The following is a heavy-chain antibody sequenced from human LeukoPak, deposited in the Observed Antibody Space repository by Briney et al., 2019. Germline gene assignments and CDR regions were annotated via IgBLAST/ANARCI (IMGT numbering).Heavy chain of an antibody. CDR3: ATRFPMVVAAIARNNWFDP. CDR2: FDPEDGET. J-gene: IGHJ5*02. D-gene: IGHD2-15*01. Sequence: SVKVSCKVSGYTLTELSMHWVRQAPGKGLEWMGGFDPEDGETIYAQKFQGRVTMTEDTSTDTAYMELSSLRSEDAAVYYCATRFPMVVAAIARNNWFDPWGQGTLVTVSS. V-gene: IGHV1-24*01. CDR1: GYTLTELS.